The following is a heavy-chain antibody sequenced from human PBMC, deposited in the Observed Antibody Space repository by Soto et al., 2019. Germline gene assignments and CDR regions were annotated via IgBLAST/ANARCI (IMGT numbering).Heavy chain of an antibody. CDR2: IWFDGSNK. CDR3: ARDHTYGSGTSYGHNWFDP. CDR1: GFTFSNYG. D-gene: IGHD3-10*01. J-gene: IGHJ5*02. V-gene: IGHV3-33*01. Sequence: QVQLVESGGGVVQPGRSLRLSCAASGFTFSNYGMQWVRPAPGKGLEWVAVIWFDGSNKYYADSVKGRFTISRDNCENALYLQMDSLRAEDTAVYYCARDHTYGSGTSYGHNWFDPWGQGTLVTVSS.